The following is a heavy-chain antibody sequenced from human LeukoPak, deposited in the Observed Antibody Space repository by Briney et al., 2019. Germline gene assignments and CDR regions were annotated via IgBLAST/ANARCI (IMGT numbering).Heavy chain of an antibody. V-gene: IGHV3-30*04. D-gene: IGHD2-15*01. CDR1: GFTFSSYA. CDR2: ISYDGSNK. CDR3: ARVHSYCSGGSCYSFDAFDI. J-gene: IGHJ3*02. Sequence: PGGSLRLSCAASGFTFSSYAMHWVRQAPGKGLEWVAVISYDGSNKYYADSVKGRFTISRDNAKNSLYLQMNSLRAEDTAVYYCARVHSYCSGGSCYSFDAFDIWGQGTMVTVSS.